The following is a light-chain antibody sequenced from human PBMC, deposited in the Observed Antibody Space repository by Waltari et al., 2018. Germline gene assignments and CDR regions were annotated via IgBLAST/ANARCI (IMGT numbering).Light chain of an antibody. CDR1: QSVSSGW. Sequence: EIVLTQFPVTLSLSPGDRANLSCRASQSVSSGWLAWFQQKPGQAPRLLIYGASRRARGIPDRFRGSGSGTDFTLTISRVDPEDFALYFCQQYGSSPRTFGQGTKVEI. J-gene: IGKJ1*01. V-gene: IGKV3-20*01. CDR2: GAS. CDR3: QQYGSSPRT.